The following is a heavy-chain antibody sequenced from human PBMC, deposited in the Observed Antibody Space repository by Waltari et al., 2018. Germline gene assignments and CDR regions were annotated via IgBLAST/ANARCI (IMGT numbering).Heavy chain of an antibody. D-gene: IGHD1-26*01. V-gene: IGHV3-21*02. CDR2: ISSTSSYI. J-gene: IGHJ4*02. CDR3: ARDPGSGRYFDY. CDR1: GCSFRTYS. Sequence: EVQLVESGGGLVKPGGSLRLSCAASGCSFRTYSMGWVRQAPGKGLQWVSTISSTSSYIYDTDSLRGRFAISRDNARDSLYLQMNSLRAEDTAVYYCARDPGSGRYFDYWGQGTLVTVSS.